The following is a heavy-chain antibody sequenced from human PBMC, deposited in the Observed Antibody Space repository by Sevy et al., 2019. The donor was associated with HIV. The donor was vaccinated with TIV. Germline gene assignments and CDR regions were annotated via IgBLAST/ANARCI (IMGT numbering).Heavy chain of an antibody. J-gene: IGHJ5*02. D-gene: IGHD3-10*01. CDR3: AKEGTTMVRGVIIKPDNWFDP. CDR1: GFIFSSYS. Sequence: GGSLRLSCAASGFIFSSYSINWVRQAPGKGLEWVSSISSSSKYIYYADSVKGRITISRDNAKNSLYLQMNSLKAEDTGVYYCAKEGTTMVRGVIIKPDNWFDPWGQGTMVTVSS. V-gene: IGHV3-21*04. CDR2: ISSSSKYI.